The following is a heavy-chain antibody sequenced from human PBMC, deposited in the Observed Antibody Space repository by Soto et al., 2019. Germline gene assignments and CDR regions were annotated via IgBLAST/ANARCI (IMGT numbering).Heavy chain of an antibody. CDR1: GFTFSSYA. CDR3: ARDLYDSSGFQPDY. J-gene: IGHJ4*02. CDR2: ISYDGSNK. D-gene: IGHD3-22*01. Sequence: ESGGGVVQPGRSLRLSCAASGFTFSSYAMHWVRQAPGKGLEWVAVISYDGSNKYYADSVKGRFTISRDNSKNTLYLQMNSLRVEDTAVYYCARDLYDSSGFQPDYWGQGTLVTVSS. V-gene: IGHV3-30-3*01.